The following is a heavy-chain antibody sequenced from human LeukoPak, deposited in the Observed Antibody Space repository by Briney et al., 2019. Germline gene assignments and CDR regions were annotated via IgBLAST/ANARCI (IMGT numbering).Heavy chain of an antibody. J-gene: IGHJ1*01. Sequence: GGSLRLSCAASGLIFADSWMHWVRHAPGKGLVWVSRINNDGSDTMYADSVRGRFTISRDNAKNTLYLQMNSLRAEDTAVYYCARVSGLGMNEYYQHWGQGTLVTVPS. CDR1: GLIFADSW. D-gene: IGHD3-10*01. CDR3: ARVSGLGMNEYYQH. V-gene: IGHV3-74*03. CDR2: INNDGSDT.